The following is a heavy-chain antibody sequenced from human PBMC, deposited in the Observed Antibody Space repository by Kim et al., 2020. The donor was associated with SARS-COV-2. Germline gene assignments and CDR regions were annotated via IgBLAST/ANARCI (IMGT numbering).Heavy chain of an antibody. CDR3: ARGAPKGILLGSGSRAVRYNWFDP. CDR1: GGSFSGYY. D-gene: IGHD3-10*01. V-gene: IGHV4-34*01. CDR2: INHSGST. Sequence: SETLSLTCAVYGGSFSGYYWSWIRQPPGKGLEWIGEINHSGSTNYNPSLKSRVTISVDTYKNQFSLKLSSVTAADTAVYYCARGAPKGILLGSGSRAVRYNWFDPWGQGTLVPVSS. J-gene: IGHJ5*02.